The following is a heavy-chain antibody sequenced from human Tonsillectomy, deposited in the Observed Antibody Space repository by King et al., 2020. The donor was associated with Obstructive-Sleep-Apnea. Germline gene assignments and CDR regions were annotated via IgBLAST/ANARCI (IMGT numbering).Heavy chain of an antibody. D-gene: IGHD6-13*01. CDR2: IYFSGSA. CDR3: GRGGGLGSRWHGPFDY. J-gene: IGHJ4*02. CDR1: GGSINNNNYY. V-gene: IGHV4-39*07. Sequence: QLQESGPGLVKPSETLSLTCTVSGGSINNNNYYWGWIRQPPGKGPEWIGSIYFSGSAFYNPSLKSRVTISVDTSKNQFSLKLSSVTAADTAGYYCGRGGGLGSRWHGPFDYWGQGTLVTVSS.